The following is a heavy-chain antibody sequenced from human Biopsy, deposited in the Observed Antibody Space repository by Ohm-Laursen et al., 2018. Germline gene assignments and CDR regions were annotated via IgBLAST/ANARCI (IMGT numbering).Heavy chain of an antibody. J-gene: IGHJ6*02. CDR1: GFSFSDYH. V-gene: IGHV3-11*01. CDR2: ISGGGTI. CDR3: ARDTRWSPYSMDV. Sequence: GSLRFSCTASGFSFSDYHMRWIRQAPGRGLEWVSYISGGGTIYYGDSMKGRVTISRDNAKNSLYLQMHSLRAEDTAVYYCARDTRWSPYSMDVWGQGTTVTVSS. D-gene: IGHD4-23*01.